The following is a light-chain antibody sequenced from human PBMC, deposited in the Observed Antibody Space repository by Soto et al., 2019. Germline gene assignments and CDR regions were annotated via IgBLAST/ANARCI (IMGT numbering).Light chain of an antibody. CDR3: NAQADNGKHV. J-gene: IGLJ1*01. Sequence: QSALTQPPSASGAPGQSVTISFTGSSSDVGHSNFVSWYQQHPGKGPKLIIYEVSKRPSGIPDRFSGSKSGNTASLNVSGLQDEDEADYFCNAQADNGKHVFGTGTKLTVL. CDR1: SSDVGHSNF. V-gene: IGLV2-8*01. CDR2: EVS.